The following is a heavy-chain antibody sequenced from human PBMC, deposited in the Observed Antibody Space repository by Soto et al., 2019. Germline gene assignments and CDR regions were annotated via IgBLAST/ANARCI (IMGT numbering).Heavy chain of an antibody. Sequence: QVQLQESGPGLVKPSQTLSLTCTVSGGSISSGGYYWSWIRQHPGKGLEWIGYIHYSGTTYYNPSLKTRLTMSVDSSKNQFSLKVYSVTAADTAIYYCARIALTYYYYDMDVWGQGTTVTVSS. CDR3: ARIALTYYYYDMDV. D-gene: IGHD6-13*01. CDR1: GGSISSGGYY. J-gene: IGHJ6*02. V-gene: IGHV4-31*03. CDR2: IHYSGTT.